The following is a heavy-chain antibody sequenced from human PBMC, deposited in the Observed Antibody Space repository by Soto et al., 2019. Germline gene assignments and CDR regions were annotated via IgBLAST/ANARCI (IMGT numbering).Heavy chain of an antibody. CDR1: GFTFSSYA. D-gene: IGHD3-22*01. J-gene: IGHJ4*02. CDR2: ISYDGSNK. CDR3: ARDESDYYDSTGPIFDY. V-gene: IGHV3-30-3*01. Sequence: SLRLSCAASGFTFSSYAMHWVRQAPGKGLEWVAVISYDGSNKYYADSVKGRFTISRDNSKNTLYLQMNSLRAEDTAVYYCARDESDYYDSTGPIFDYWGQGTLVTVS.